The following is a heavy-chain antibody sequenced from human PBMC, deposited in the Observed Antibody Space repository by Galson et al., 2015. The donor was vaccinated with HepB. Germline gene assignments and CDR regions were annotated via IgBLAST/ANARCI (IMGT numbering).Heavy chain of an antibody. Sequence: SVKVSCKASGYTFTNSAMHWVRQAPGQRFEWMGWINAGKGTTQFSQNFQGRLTITRDTSASTAYMELSSLRSEDTAVYYCAREKGYYDSSGNYPANGMDVWGQGTTVTVSS. D-gene: IGHD3-22*01. CDR3: AREKGYYDSSGNYPANGMDV. J-gene: IGHJ6*02. CDR2: INAGKGTT. CDR1: GYTFTNSA. V-gene: IGHV1-3*01.